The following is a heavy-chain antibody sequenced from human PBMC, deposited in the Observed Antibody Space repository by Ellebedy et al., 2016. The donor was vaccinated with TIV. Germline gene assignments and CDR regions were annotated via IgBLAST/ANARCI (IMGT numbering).Heavy chain of an antibody. Sequence: GESLKISCQGLGYIFTKHWIGWVRQRPGKGLEWMGIIHPGDSDTRYSPSFEGQITISVDKSTNGAYLHWTSLRASDTGIYYCARRGPGSHAGMDVWGQGTTVSVYS. V-gene: IGHV5-51*01. CDR2: IHPGDSDT. CDR1: GYIFTKHW. D-gene: IGHD3-10*01. CDR3: ARRGPGSHAGMDV. J-gene: IGHJ6*02.